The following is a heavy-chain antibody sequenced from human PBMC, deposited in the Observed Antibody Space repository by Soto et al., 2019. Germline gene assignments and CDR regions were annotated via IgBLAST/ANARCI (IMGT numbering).Heavy chain of an antibody. CDR2: IGGYNGNT. CDR1: GYTFSNYG. V-gene: IGHV1-18*01. CDR3: ARDPGFGFGYSYAFAMDV. Sequence: GASVKVSCKASGYTFSNYGISWVRQGPGQGLEWMGWIGGYNGNTHYEEKVQDRIKMTTDTSTSTTYLELRSLRSDDTAVYFCARDPGFGFGYSYAFAMDVWGQGTTVTVS. J-gene: IGHJ6*02. D-gene: IGHD5-18*01.